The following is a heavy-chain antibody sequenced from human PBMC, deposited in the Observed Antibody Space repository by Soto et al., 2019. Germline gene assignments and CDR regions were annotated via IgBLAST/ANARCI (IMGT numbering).Heavy chain of an antibody. Sequence: ASVKVSLKGAGDSLSSYAIGWVRQAPGQSLEWMGGISTVTGHATYAPKFQGRVSMTRDTSASTGWMELSSLRSEDTAVYFCVVSTGWWSFLYGGQGTVVTVSS. CDR1: GDSLSSYA. CDR3: VVSTGWWSFLY. CDR2: ISTVTGHA. J-gene: IGHJ1*01. V-gene: IGHV1-3*04. D-gene: IGHD6-19*01.